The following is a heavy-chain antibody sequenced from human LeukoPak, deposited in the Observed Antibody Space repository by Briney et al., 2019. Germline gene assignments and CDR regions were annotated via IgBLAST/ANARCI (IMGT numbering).Heavy chain of an antibody. CDR1: GGPVSSCSYY. Sequence: SETLSLTCTVSGGPVSSCSYYWSWIRQPPGKGLEWIGYIYYSQSTNYNPSLKSRVTISVDTSKNQFSLKLSSVTAADTAVYYCARWPLRGLFDYWGQGTLVTVSS. CDR3: ARWPLRGLFDY. D-gene: IGHD3-16*01. J-gene: IGHJ4*02. CDR2: IYYSQST. V-gene: IGHV4-61*01.